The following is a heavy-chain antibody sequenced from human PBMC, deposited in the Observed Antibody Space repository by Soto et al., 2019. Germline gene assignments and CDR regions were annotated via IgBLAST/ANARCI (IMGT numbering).Heavy chain of an antibody. V-gene: IGHV4-4*02. CDR1: CGSISSSNW. J-gene: IGHJ4*02. CDR2: IYHSGST. CDR3: ARGYNEFDY. Sequence: PSETLSLTCAVSCGSISSSNWWSWVRQPPGKGLEWIGEIYHSGSTTYNPSLRGRVTISVDKSKNQFYLKVSSVTAADSAVYHCARGYNEFDYWGQGTLVTVS. D-gene: IGHD1-1*01.